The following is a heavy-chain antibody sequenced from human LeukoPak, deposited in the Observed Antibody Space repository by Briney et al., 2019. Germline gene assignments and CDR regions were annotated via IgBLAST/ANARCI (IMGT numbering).Heavy chain of an antibody. J-gene: IGHJ4*02. V-gene: IGHV3-13*01. Sequence: GGSLRLSCAASGFTFSSYDMHWVRQATGKGLEWVSAISAAGDTYYLDSVKGRFTISRENAKNSLYLQMNSLRAGDTAVYYCVALGDRIYWGLGTLVTVSS. CDR3: VALGDRIY. CDR2: ISAAGDT. D-gene: IGHD2-21*02. CDR1: GFTFSSYD.